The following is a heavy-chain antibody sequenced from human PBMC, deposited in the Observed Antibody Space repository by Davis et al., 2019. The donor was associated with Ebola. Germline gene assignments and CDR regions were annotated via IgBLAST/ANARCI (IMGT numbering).Heavy chain of an antibody. CDR1: GFTFSTYS. CDR3: ARDGVEYYDFWSGYFLDY. V-gene: IGHV3-21*01. Sequence: GESLKISCAASGFTFSTYSMSWVRQAPGKGLEWVSSISSDSDYIYYADSAKGRFTISRDNSKNTLYLQMNSLRAEDTAVYYCARDGVEYYDFWSGYFLDYWGQGTLVTVSS. D-gene: IGHD3-3*01. CDR2: ISSDSDYI. J-gene: IGHJ4*02.